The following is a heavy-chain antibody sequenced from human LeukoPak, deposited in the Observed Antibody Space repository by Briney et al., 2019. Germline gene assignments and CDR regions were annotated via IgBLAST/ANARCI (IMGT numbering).Heavy chain of an antibody. CDR2: MNINSDCT. D-gene: IGHD3-10*01. CDR3: ARGPTMVRGAPYYMDV. J-gene: IGHJ6*03. V-gene: IGHV1-2*02. Sequence: AAVKVSCKTSGFKFIDYYIHWVRQAPGQGLEWLGWMNINSDCTNYAQKFQGRLTITRDMSSATVSMNLSRLRSDDTGVYYCARGPTMVRGAPYYMDVWGKGTTVTISS. CDR1: GFKFIDYY.